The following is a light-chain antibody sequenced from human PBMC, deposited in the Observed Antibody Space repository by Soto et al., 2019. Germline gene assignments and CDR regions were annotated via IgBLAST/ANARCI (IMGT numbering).Light chain of an antibody. CDR2: DVS. Sequence: QSSLTQPRSVSGSPGESVTISCSGTSSDVGSYNYVSWYQQYPGKAPKVMIYDVSERPSEVPVRFSGSKSGNTASLTISGLKAEDEAEYFCCSYSGSDSLLFGGGTKLPVL. CDR3: CSYSGSDSLL. CDR1: SSDVGSYNY. J-gene: IGLJ2*01. V-gene: IGLV2-11*01.